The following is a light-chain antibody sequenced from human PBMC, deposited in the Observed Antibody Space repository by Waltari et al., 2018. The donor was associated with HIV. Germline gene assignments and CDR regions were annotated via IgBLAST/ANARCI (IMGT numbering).Light chain of an antibody. V-gene: IGLV2-14*01. J-gene: IGLJ2*01. CDR3: SSYSSTTTVGL. Sequence: QSALTQPASVSGSPGQSITISCTGTSRVVGNHNYVPWYQQRPDKVPKLRIYEVSTRPSGVSTRCSGSKSGNTASLTISGLQAEDEANYYCSSYSSTTTVGLFGGGTKLTVL. CDR2: EVS. CDR1: SRVVGNHNY.